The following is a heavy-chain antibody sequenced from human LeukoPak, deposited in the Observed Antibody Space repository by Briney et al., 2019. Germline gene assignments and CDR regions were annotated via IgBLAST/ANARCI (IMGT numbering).Heavy chain of an antibody. D-gene: IGHD2-15*01. Sequence: GGSLRLSCAASGFTVSNNYMTWVRQAPGKGLEWVSVIYSGGSTYYADSVKGRFTISRDISKNTLYLQMNSLRAEDTAVYYCARDPGYCSGGSCYDYWGQGTLVTVSS. J-gene: IGHJ4*02. CDR2: IYSGGST. CDR1: GFTVSNNY. CDR3: ARDPGYCSGGSCYDY. V-gene: IGHV3-53*01.